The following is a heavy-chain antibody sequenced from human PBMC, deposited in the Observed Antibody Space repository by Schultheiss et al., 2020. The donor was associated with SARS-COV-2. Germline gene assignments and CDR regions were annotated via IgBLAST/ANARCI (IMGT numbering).Heavy chain of an antibody. V-gene: IGHV4-61*08. CDR2: IHHSGGT. D-gene: IGHD5-18*01. CDR1: GGSISSGDYY. J-gene: IGHJ6*02. CDR3: ARVDLETALVGGLDV. Sequence: SETLSLTCTVSGGSISSGDYYWSWIRQHPGKGLEWIGYIHHSGGTRYHPSLKSRVTISLDTSKNQFSLKLTSVIAADTAVYYCARVDLETALVGGLDVWGQGSTVTVSS.